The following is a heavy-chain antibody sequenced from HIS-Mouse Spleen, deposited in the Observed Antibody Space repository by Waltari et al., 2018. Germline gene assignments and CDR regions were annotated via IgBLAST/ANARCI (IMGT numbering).Heavy chain of an antibody. CDR3: AREIPYSSSWYDWYFDL. V-gene: IGHV4-39*07. CDR1: GCSITSSRYH. J-gene: IGHJ2*01. D-gene: IGHD6-13*01. Sequence: QLQLQESGPGLVKPSETLSLTCTVSGCSITSSRYHWGWIRQPPGKGLEWIGSIYYGGSTYYNPSLKSRVTISVDTSKNQFSLKLSSVTAADTAVYYCAREIPYSSSWYDWYFDLWGRGTLVTVSS. CDR2: IYYGGST.